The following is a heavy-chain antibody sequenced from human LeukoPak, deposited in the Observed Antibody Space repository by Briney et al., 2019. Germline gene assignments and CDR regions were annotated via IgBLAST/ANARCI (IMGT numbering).Heavy chain of an antibody. Sequence: GGSLRLSCAASGFTFSSYSMNWVRQAPGKGLEWVSSISSSSSYIYYADSVKGRFTISRDNAKNTLYLQMNSLRAEDTAVYYCARDPVYYDSSGYYCGYFDYWGQGTLVTVSS. CDR2: ISSSSSYI. CDR1: GFTFSSYS. D-gene: IGHD3-22*01. V-gene: IGHV3-21*01. J-gene: IGHJ4*02. CDR3: ARDPVYYDSSGYYCGYFDY.